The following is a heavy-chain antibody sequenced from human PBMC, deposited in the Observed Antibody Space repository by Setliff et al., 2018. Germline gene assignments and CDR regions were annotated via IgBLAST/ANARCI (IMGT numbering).Heavy chain of an antibody. CDR2: LKYDGSES. J-gene: IGHJ5*02. CDR3: ARVVDMGWFDP. V-gene: IGHV3-7*03. Sequence: LRLSCVVSGFTFSSRWMGWVRQAPGKGLEWVANLKYDGSESFYVDSVKGRFTISRDNAKNSLYLQMNSLGVEDTAVYYCARVVDMGWFDPWGQGTLVTVSS. CDR1: GFTFSSRW.